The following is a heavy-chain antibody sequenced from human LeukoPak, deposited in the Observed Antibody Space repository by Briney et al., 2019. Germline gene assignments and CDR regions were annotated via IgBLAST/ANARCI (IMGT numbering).Heavy chain of an antibody. CDR2: IIPILGIA. CDR3: ARVQTVTPDAFDI. D-gene: IGHD4-17*01. J-gene: IGHJ3*02. V-gene: IGHV1-69*04. CDR1: GGTFSSYA. Sequence: SVKVSCKASGGTFSSYAISWVRQAPGQGLEWMGRIIPILGIANYAQKFQGRVTITADKSTSTAYMELSSLRAEDTAVYYCARVQTVTPDAFDIWGQGTMVTVSS.